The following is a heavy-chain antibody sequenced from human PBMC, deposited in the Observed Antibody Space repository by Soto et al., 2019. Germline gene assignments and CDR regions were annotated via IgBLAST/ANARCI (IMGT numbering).Heavy chain of an antibody. CDR2: ISYDGRIK. Sequence: VQVVESGGGVVRPGKSLRLSCAASGFTFNTYAMHWVRQAPGKGLEWVAGISYDGRIKYYVDSVQGRFTISRDNSENTVFLQMNSLRSEDTAVFYCAKALRPGGTYNSFILDYWGQGTLVTVSS. CDR1: GFTFNTYA. CDR3: AKALRPGGTYNSFILDY. D-gene: IGHD1-20*01. J-gene: IGHJ4*02. V-gene: IGHV3-30*04.